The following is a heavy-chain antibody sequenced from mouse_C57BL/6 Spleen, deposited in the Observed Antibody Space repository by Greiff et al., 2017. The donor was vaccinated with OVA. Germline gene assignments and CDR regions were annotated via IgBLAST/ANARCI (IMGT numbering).Heavy chain of an antibody. CDR2: INPNNGGT. J-gene: IGHJ3*01. CDR1: GYTFTDYN. Sequence: VQLKESGPELVKPGASVKIPCKASGYTFTDYNMDWVKQSHGKSLEWIGDINPNNGGTIYNQKFKGKATLTVDKSSSTAYMELRSLTSEDTAVYYCAREEIYDGYSGWFAYWGQGTLVTVSA. D-gene: IGHD2-3*01. V-gene: IGHV1-18*01. CDR3: AREEIYDGYSGWFAY.